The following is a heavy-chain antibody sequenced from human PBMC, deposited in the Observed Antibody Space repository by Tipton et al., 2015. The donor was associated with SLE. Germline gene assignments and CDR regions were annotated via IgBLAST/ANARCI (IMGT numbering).Heavy chain of an antibody. D-gene: IGHD1-26*01. CDR1: GFTFGDYA. V-gene: IGHV3-49*04. J-gene: IGHJ3*02. Sequence: SLRLSCTASGFTFGDYAMSWVRQAPGKGLGWVRFIRSKAYGETTEYAASVKGRFTISRDDSKSIAYLQMNSLKTEDTAMYYWIQWERNAFDIWGQGTMVTVSS. CDR2: IRSKAYGETT. CDR3: IQWERNAFDI.